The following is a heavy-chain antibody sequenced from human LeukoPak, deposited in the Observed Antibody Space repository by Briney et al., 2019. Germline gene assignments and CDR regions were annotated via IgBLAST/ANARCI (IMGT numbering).Heavy chain of an antibody. V-gene: IGHV1-18*04. J-gene: IGHJ6*04. CDR1: GYTFTSYG. CDR3: ARVLTGYYNPYYYYYGMDV. D-gene: IGHD3-9*01. CDR2: ISAYNGNT. Sequence: GASVKVSCKASGYTFTSYGISWVRQAPGQGLEWMGWISAYNGNTNYAQKLQGRVTMTTDTSTSTACMELRSLRSDDTAVYYCARVLTGYYNPYYYYYGMDVWGKGTTVTVSS.